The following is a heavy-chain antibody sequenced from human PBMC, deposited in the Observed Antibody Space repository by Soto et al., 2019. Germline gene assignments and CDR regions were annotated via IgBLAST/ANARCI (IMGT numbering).Heavy chain of an antibody. Sequence: QVQLVQSGAEVKEPGSSVKVSCKASGGGNLRDYRTTWVRRAPGQGLEWMGGIIPKLGSANYAQNFQGRVTITADESTNTVDMELRSLKSADTAVYYCARGGDAYNSGAVYWGQGPPVTVSS. CDR1: GGGNLRDYR. V-gene: IGHV1-69*01. CDR2: IIPKLGSA. CDR3: ARGGDAYNSGAVY. J-gene: IGHJ4*02. D-gene: IGHD2-21*02.